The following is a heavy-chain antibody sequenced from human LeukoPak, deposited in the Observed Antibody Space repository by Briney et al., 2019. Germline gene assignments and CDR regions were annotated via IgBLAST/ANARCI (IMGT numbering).Heavy chain of an antibody. CDR3: ARDDYLAKNTMIQGY. J-gene: IGHJ4*02. Sequence: ASVKVSCKASGFTFTSSAMQWVRQARGQRLEWIGWIVVGSGNTNYAQKFQERVTITRDTSTSTVYMELSSLRSEDKAVYYCARDDYLAKNTMIQGYWGQGTLVTVSS. CDR1: GFTFTSSA. CDR2: IVVGSGNT. V-gene: IGHV1-58*02. D-gene: IGHD3-22*01.